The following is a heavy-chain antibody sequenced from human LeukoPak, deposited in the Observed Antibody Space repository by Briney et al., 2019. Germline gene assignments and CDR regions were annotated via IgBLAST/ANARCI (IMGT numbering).Heavy chain of an antibody. V-gene: IGHV4-39*01. CDR1: GGSISSSSFY. Sequence: PSETLSLTCTVSGGSISSSSFYWGRIRQPPGKGLEWIGSIYYSGSTYYNPSLKSRVTISVDTSKNQFSLKLNSVTAADTAVYYCARRRGYSSSSRDWFDPWGQGTLVTVSS. CDR2: IYYSGST. D-gene: IGHD6-6*01. CDR3: ARRRGYSSSSRDWFDP. J-gene: IGHJ5*02.